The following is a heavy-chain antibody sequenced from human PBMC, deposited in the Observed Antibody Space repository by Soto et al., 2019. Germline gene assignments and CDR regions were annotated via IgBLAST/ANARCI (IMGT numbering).Heavy chain of an antibody. Sequence: GGSLRLSYAASGFIVSNAWMSWVRQAPGKGLELVGRIKKNADGGTTDYAAPVEGRFTISRDDSKNTLFLQMNSLRPEDKAVYYCTTNPVGYRYFDYWGQGT. CDR1: GFIVSNAW. J-gene: IGHJ4*02. CDR3: TTNPVGYRYFDY. CDR2: IKKNADGGTT. V-gene: IGHV3-15*01. D-gene: IGHD5-18*01.